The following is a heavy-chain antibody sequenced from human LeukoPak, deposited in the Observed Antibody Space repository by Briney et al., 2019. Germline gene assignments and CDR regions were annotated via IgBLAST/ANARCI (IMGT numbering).Heavy chain of an antibody. CDR1: GGSISSGSYY. CDR3: ARDGSGYYDTSGYRN. Sequence: PSETLSLTCTVSGGSISSGSYYWSWIRQPAGKGLEWIGRIYTSGSTNYNPSLESRVTIPLDTSKNQFSLKLSSVTAADTAVYYCARDGSGYYDTSGYRNWGQGTLVTVSS. D-gene: IGHD3-22*01. CDR2: IYTSGST. J-gene: IGHJ4*02. V-gene: IGHV4-61*02.